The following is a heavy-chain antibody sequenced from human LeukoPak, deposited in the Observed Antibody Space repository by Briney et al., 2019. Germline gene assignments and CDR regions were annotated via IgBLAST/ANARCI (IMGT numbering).Heavy chain of an antibody. D-gene: IGHD7-27*01. V-gene: IGHV4-59*01. CDR2: MYFGGRT. J-gene: IGHJ4*02. CDR1: GGSISSYY. Sequence: SETLSLTCTVSGGSISSYYWTWIRQPPGKGLEWIGYMYFGGRTNYNPSLKSRATISIDTPKKQFSLKLQSVTAADTAVYYCARIPGDRPDDWGQGTLVTVSS. CDR3: ARIPGDRPDD.